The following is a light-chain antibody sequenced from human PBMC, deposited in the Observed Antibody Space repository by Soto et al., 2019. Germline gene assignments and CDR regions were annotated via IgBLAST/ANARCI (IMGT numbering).Light chain of an antibody. CDR3: LSFTTTPTYAI. CDR2: EVT. Sequence: QSVLTQPASVSGSPGQSITISCTGTSSDVGAHDYVSWYQHHPGKAPRLIIYEVTNRPSGVSHRFSGSKSASTASLTISGLQTDDEGDYYCLSFTTTPTYAIFGGGTKLTVL. V-gene: IGLV2-14*01. CDR1: SSDVGAHDY. J-gene: IGLJ2*01.